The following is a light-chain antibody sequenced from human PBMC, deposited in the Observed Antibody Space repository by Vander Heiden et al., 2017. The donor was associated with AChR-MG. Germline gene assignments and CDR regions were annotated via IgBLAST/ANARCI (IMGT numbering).Light chain of an antibody. Sequence: QSALTQPRSVSGSPGQSVTISCSGTSSDIGFYNYVSWYQQHPGKAPKLMIYDVSRRPSGVPDRFSGSKSGNAASLTISGLQAEDEADYYCSSYADRYTFVFGGGTKL. CDR2: DVS. V-gene: IGLV2-11*01. CDR3: SSYADRYTFV. J-gene: IGLJ2*01. CDR1: SSDIGFYNY.